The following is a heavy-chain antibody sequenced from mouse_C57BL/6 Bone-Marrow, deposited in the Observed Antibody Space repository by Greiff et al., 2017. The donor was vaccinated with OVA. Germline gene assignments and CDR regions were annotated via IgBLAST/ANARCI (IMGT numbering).Heavy chain of an antibody. CDR1: GYTFTSYW. CDR3: AFSTTGSSDGGGVDY. J-gene: IGHJ2*01. D-gene: IGHD1-1*01. Sequence: VQLQQPGAELVKPGASVKLSCKASGYTFTSYWMHWVKQRPGQGLEWIGMIHPNSGSTNYNEKFKSKATLTVDKSSSTAYMQLSSLTSEDSAVDYGAFSTTGSSDGGGVDYWGQGTTLTVSS. V-gene: IGHV1-64*01. CDR2: IHPNSGST.